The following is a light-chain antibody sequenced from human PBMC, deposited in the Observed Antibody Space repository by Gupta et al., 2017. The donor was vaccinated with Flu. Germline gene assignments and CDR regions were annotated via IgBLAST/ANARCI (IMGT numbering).Light chain of an antibody. V-gene: IGLV2-14*01. CDR1: SSDVGSYNF. CDR3: TSYTSSTTPV. CDR2: EVS. Sequence: QSALTQPASVSGSPGQSFTISCTGTSSDVGSYNFVSWYQQHPGKAPKLLIYEVSRRPSGVANRFSGSKSVNTASLTISGLQAEDEAHYYCTSYTSSTTPVFGGGTKLTVL. J-gene: IGLJ3*02.